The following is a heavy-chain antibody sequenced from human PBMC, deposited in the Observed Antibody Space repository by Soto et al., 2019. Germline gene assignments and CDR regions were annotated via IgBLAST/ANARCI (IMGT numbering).Heavy chain of an antibody. CDR2: IDPSDSYT. D-gene: IGHD1-1*01. CDR3: ATLQPGYYYYGMDV. J-gene: IGHJ6*02. V-gene: IGHV5-10-1*01. Sequence: GESVKISCKGSGYSFTSYWMSWVRQMPGKGLEWMGRIDPSDSYTNYSPSFQGHVTISADKSISTAYLQWSSLKASDTAMYYCATLQPGYYYYGMDVWGQGTTVTVSS. CDR1: GYSFTSYW.